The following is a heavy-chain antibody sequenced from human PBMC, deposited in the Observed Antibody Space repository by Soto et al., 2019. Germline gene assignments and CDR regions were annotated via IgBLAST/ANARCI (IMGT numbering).Heavy chain of an antibody. D-gene: IGHD3-3*01. CDR3: ATADGCGVVTPVFEY. CDR1: GGSISSRSHY. V-gene: IGHV4-39*01. Sequence: QLQLQESGPGLVKPSETLSLTCTVSGGSISSRSHYWGWIRQSPGKHLEWIGSSFYRGSTHYNPSLKTRVTISVDTSKNQVSLKLYSVTASDTAVYYCATADGCGVVTPVFEYWGQGILVPVSS. CDR2: SFYRGST. J-gene: IGHJ4*02.